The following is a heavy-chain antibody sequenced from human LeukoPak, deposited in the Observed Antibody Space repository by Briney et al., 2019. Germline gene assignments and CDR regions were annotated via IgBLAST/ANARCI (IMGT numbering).Heavy chain of an antibody. V-gene: IGHV4-4*07. CDR1: GGSISRYS. J-gene: IGHJ4*02. CDR2: IYTSGST. Sequence: SETLSLTCTVSGGSISRYSWSWIRQPAGKRLEWIGRIYTSGSTNYNPSLESRVTMSLDTSKNQFSLRLSSMTAADTAIYYCARDLGGEFDYWGQGFLVTVSS. D-gene: IGHD7-27*01. CDR3: ARDLGGEFDY.